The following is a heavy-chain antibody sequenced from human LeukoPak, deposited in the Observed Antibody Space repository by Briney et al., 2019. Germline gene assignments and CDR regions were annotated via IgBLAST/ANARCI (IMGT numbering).Heavy chain of an antibody. D-gene: IGHD4-17*01. CDR3: AKEIWPTVTTPGHTHFDY. Sequence: GGSLRLSCAASGFTFSTYGMHWVRQAPGKGLEWVAFIRYDGRNKYYADSVKGRFTISRDNSKSTLCLQMNSLRAEDTAVYYCAKEIWPTVTTPGHTHFDYWGQGTLVTVSS. J-gene: IGHJ4*02. CDR1: GFTFSTYG. V-gene: IGHV3-30*02. CDR2: IRYDGRNK.